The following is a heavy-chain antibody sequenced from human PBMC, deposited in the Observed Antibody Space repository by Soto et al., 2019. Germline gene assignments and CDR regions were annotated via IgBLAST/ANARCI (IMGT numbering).Heavy chain of an antibody. J-gene: IGHJ4*02. CDR2: INHFDST. Sequence: QLQLQESGSGVVRTSETLSLTCTVFGASISYGGFSWSWIRQSPGKGLEWLGYINHFDSTYFHPSFKSRLSISIDRSRNMFSLNLSSVTAADMAVYYCVRGGGYDAFDHWGQGVPVTVSS. CDR1: GASISYGGFS. CDR3: VRGGGYDAFDH. V-gene: IGHV4-30-2*06. D-gene: IGHD5-12*01.